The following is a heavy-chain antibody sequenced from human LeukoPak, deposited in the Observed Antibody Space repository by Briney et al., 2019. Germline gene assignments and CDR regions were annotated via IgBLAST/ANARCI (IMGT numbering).Heavy chain of an antibody. D-gene: IGHD1-26*01. J-gene: IGHJ3*02. V-gene: IGHV1-69*05. CDR2: IIPIFGTA. CDR3: AIRGSYYLVDAFDI. Sequence: GASVKVSCKASGGTFSSYAISWVRQAPGQGLEWMGGIIPIFGTANYAQKFQGRVTITTDESTSTAYMELSSLRSEDTAVYYCAIRGSYYLVDAFDIWGQGTMVTVSS. CDR1: GGTFSSYA.